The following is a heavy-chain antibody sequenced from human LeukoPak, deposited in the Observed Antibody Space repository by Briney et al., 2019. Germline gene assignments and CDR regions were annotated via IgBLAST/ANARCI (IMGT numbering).Heavy chain of an antibody. J-gene: IGHJ4*02. D-gene: IGHD2-21*02. CDR2: IWYDGSNK. CDR3: ARDILAYCGGDCYPAFGY. CDR1: GFTFSSYG. Sequence: GGSLRLSCAASGFTFSSYGMHWVRQAPGKGLEWVAVIWYDGSNKYYADSVKGRFTISRDNSKNTLYLQMSSLRAEDTAVYYCARDILAYCGGDCYPAFGYWGQGTLVTVSS. V-gene: IGHV3-33*01.